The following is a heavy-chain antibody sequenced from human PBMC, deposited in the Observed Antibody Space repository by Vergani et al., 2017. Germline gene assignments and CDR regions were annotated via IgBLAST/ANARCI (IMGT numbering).Heavy chain of an antibody. CDR1: GSYFGSCGYY. CDR3: ARQKGYYMDG. Sequence: QVQLQESGPGLVKASQTLSLTCSVSGSYFGSCGYYWNWVRQRPGMALDWIGYIYYSGTTYYNTSLESRLTISLDTSENHLYLELTSVTDADTDVYYCARQKGYYMDGWGKGSTVTVS. CDR2: IYYSGTT. J-gene: IGHJ6*03. V-gene: IGHV4-31*03.